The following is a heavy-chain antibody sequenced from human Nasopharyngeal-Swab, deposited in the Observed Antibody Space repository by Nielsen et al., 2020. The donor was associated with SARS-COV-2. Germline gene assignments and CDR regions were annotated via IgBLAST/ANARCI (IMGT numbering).Heavy chain of an antibody. D-gene: IGHD3-9*01. CDR3: ARGVMGVEQYHNMMTGYFFDP. CDR2: IYFSGNT. Sequence: RQAPGKGLEWLGYIYFSGNTYYNPSLKSRVTMSVDTSKTQFSLKLESVTAADTAVYYCARGVMGVEQYHNMMTGYFFDPWGQGTLVTVSS. J-gene: IGHJ5*02. V-gene: IGHV4-30-4*01.